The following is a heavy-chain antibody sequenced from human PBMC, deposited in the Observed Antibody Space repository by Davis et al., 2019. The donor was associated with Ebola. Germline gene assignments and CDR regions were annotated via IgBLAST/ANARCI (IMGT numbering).Heavy chain of an antibody. CDR1: GGTFSSYA. J-gene: IGHJ6*02. D-gene: IGHD2-2*01. V-gene: IGHV1-69*04. Sequence: SVKVSCKASGGTFSSYAISWVRQAPGQGLEWMGRIIPILGIANYAQKFQGRVTMTTDTSTSTDYMELRSLRSDDTAVYYCARENTRYCSSTSCYYYGMDVWGQGTTVTVSS. CDR3: ARENTRYCSSTSCYYYGMDV. CDR2: IIPILGIA.